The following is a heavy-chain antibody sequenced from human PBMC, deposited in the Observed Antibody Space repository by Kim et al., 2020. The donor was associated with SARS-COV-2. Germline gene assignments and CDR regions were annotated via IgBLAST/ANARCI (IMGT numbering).Heavy chain of an antibody. Sequence: STINYPDSVTGRFTITRDTAKNSLYLQMNSLRAEDTAVYYCASLIVVVPSFWGQGTLVTVSS. CDR3: ASLIVVVPSF. V-gene: IGHV3-48*03. D-gene: IGHD2-2*01. J-gene: IGHJ4*02. CDR2: STI.